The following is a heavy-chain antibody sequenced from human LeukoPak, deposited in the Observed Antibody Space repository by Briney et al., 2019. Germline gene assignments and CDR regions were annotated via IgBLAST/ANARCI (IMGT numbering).Heavy chain of an antibody. Sequence: PSETLSLTCAVSGGSMNDYYWGCIRQPPGKGLEWIGRIYTSGSTSYNPSLKSRVTISVDTSKSQFSLKLSSVTAADTAVYYCARDLDYGSGNFDYWGQGTLVTVSS. CDR2: IYTSGST. V-gene: IGHV4-4*08. CDR1: GGSMNDYY. CDR3: ARDLDYGSGNFDY. D-gene: IGHD3-10*01. J-gene: IGHJ4*02.